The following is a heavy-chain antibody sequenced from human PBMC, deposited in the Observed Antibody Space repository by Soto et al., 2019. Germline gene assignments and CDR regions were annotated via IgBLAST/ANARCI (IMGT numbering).Heavy chain of an antibody. J-gene: IGHJ4*02. V-gene: IGHV1-46*03. Sequence: QVQLVQSGAEMKKPGASVKVSCKASGYTFTSYYMHWVRQAPGQGLEWMGIINPSGGSTSYAQKFQGRVTMTRDTSTSTVYMELSSLRSEDTAVYYCASRGGQCSSTSCPFFDYWGQGTLVTVSS. CDR2: INPSGGST. CDR3: ASRGGQCSSTSCPFFDY. D-gene: IGHD2-2*01. CDR1: GYTFTSYY.